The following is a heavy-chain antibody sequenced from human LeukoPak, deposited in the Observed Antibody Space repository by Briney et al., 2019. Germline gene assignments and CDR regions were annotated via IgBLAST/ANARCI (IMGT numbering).Heavy chain of an antibody. CDR2: IDWKGRPT. V-gene: IGHV3-20*04. CDR1: GFSFDDYD. J-gene: IGHJ5*02. Sequence: PGGSLRLSCAASGFSFDDYDMAWLRQAPGKGLEWVSDIDWKGRPTSYADSVKGRFTISGDNAKKSLYLQLDSLRAEDTALYYCAREVYRIGVGGFDPWGQGTLVIVSS. CDR3: AREVYRIGVGGFDP. D-gene: IGHD6-19*01.